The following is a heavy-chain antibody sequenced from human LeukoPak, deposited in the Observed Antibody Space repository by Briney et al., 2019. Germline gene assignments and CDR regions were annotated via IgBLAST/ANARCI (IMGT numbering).Heavy chain of an antibody. J-gene: IGHJ6*04. D-gene: IGHD3-10*02. Sequence: GGSLRLSCAASGFTLSSYGIHWVRQAPGKGLEWVAFIQYDGSNKYYADSVRGRFTISRDNSQNTLYLQMNSLRAEDTAVYYCAVLGITMIGGVWGKGTTVTISS. CDR3: AVLGITMIGGV. CDR1: GFTLSSYG. V-gene: IGHV3-30*02. CDR2: IQYDGSNK.